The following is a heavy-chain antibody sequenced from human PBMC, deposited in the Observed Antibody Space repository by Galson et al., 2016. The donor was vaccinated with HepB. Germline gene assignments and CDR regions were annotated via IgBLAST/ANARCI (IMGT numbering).Heavy chain of an antibody. CDR3: ARVGYSSNRFPLDF. J-gene: IGHJ4*02. CDR2: IGPSGRS. Sequence: SETLSLTCGVYGGSLRGYFWSWIRQSPGKGLEWIAEIGPSGRSNYNLSLKSRVTISIDTSKNHFSLNLTSVTAADTAVYYCARVGYSSNRFPLDFWGQGALVIVSS. CDR1: GGSLRGYF. V-gene: IGHV4-34*01. D-gene: IGHD6-13*01.